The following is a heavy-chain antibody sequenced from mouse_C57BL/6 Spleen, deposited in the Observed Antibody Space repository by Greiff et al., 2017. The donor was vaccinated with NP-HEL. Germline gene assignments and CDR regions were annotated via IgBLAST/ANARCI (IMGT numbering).Heavy chain of an antibody. V-gene: IGHV10-3*01. CDR2: IRSKSSNYAT. J-gene: IGHJ3*01. CDR1: GFTFNTYA. Sequence: EVQGVESGGGLVQPKGSLKLSCAASGFTFNTYAMHWVRQAPGKGLEWVARIRSKSSNYATYYADSVKDRFTISRDDSQSMLYLQMNNLKTEDTAMYYCVRDDALYYSTAWFAYWGQGTLVTVSA. D-gene: IGHD1-1*01. CDR3: VRDDALYYSTAWFAY.